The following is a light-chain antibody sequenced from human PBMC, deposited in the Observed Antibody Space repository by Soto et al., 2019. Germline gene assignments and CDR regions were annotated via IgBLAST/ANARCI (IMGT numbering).Light chain of an antibody. CDR3: QKYNNAWT. V-gene: IGKV1-27*01. CDR1: QGISSA. CDR2: GAS. Sequence: IQLTQSPSSLSASVGDRVTITCRASQGISSALAWYQQKPGQVPKLLIYGASILQSGVPSRFSGSGSGTDFTLTISSLQPEDVATYYCQKYNNAWTFGQGTKVDVK. J-gene: IGKJ1*01.